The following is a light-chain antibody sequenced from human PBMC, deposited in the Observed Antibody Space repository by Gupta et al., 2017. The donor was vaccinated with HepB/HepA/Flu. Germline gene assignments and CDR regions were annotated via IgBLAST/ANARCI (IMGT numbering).Light chain of an antibody. CDR1: QDISNY. CDR3: QQYDNLPLT. CDR2: DAS. Sequence: DIQMTQSPSSLSVSVGDRVTITCQASQDISNYLNWYQQKPGKAPKLLIYDASNLETGVPSRFSGRGSGTDFTFTISSLQPEDIATYYCQQYDNLPLTFGGGTKVEIK. J-gene: IGKJ4*02. V-gene: IGKV1-33*01.